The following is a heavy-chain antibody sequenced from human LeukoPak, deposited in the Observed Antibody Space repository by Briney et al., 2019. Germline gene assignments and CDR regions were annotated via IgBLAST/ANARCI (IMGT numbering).Heavy chain of an antibody. J-gene: IGHJ4*02. CDR1: GFTFSSYA. D-gene: IGHD6-19*01. CDR3: AKVLAVAGTYYFDY. V-gene: IGHV3-23*01. Sequence: GGSLRLSCAASGFTFSSYAMSWVRQAPGKGLEWVSAISGSGGSTYYADSVKGRFTISRDNSKNTLYLQMNSLRAEDTAVYHCAKVLAVAGTYYFDYWGQGTLVTVSS. CDR2: ISGSGGST.